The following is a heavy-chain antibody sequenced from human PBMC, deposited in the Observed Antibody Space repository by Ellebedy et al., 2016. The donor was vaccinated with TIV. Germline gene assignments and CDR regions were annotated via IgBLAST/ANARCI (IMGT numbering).Heavy chain of an antibody. CDR2: IYPGDSDT. Sequence: PGGSLRLSCKGSGYSFTSYWIGWVRQMPGKGLEWMGIIYPGDSDTRYSPSFQGQVTISADKSISTAYLQWSSLKASDTAMYYCARHSGSSSLYYYYYGMDVWGQGTTVTVSS. J-gene: IGHJ6*02. D-gene: IGHD6-6*01. CDR1: GYSFTSYW. CDR3: ARHSGSSSLYYYYYGMDV. V-gene: IGHV5-51*01.